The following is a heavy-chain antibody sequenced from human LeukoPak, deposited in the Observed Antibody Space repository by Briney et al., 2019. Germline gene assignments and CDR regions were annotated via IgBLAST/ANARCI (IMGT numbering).Heavy chain of an antibody. CDR2: ISGSGGST. Sequence: SGGSLRLSCAASGFTFTSYAMSWVRQAPGKGLEWVSAISGSGGSTYYADSVKGRFTISRDNSKNTLYLQMNSLRAEDTAVYYCAKSSCSSTSCSTHYWGQGTLVTVSS. V-gene: IGHV3-23*01. CDR1: GFTFTSYA. CDR3: AKSSCSSTSCSTHY. D-gene: IGHD2-2*01. J-gene: IGHJ4*02.